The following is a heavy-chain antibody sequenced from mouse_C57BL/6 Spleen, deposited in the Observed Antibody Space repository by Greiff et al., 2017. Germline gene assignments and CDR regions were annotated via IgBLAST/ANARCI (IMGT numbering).Heavy chain of an antibody. CDR3: ARSLYYYARLHWYFDV. CDR1: GFTFSSYG. D-gene: IGHD1-1*01. Sequence: EVHLVESGGDLVKPGGSLKLSCAASGFTFSSYGMSWVRQTPDKRLEWVATISSGGSYTYYPDSVKGRYTIATDNAKNPLYLQMSSVKSEDTAMYYCARSLYYYARLHWYFDVWGTGTTVTVAS. V-gene: IGHV5-6*01. J-gene: IGHJ1*03. CDR2: ISSGGSYT.